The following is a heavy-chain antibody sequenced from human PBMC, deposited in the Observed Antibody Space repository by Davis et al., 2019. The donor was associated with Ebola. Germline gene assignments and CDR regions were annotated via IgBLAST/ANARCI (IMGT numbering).Heavy chain of an antibody. D-gene: IGHD5-12*01. CDR2: IYLGDSDT. CDR3: ARHRHSPDYSGYLSQPFDY. Sequence: PGGSLRLSCKGSGYSFTSYWIGWVRQMPGKGLEWLGIIYLGDSDTRYSPSFQGQVTISADNSSSTAYLHWRSLKASDTAMYYCARHRHSPDYSGYLSQPFDYWGQGALVTVSS. CDR1: GYSFTSYW. J-gene: IGHJ4*02. V-gene: IGHV5-51*01.